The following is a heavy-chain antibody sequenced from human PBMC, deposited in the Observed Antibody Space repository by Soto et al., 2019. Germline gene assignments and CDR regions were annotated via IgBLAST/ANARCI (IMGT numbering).Heavy chain of an antibody. J-gene: IGHJ1*01. CDR3: ARWGTTGGLDV. CDR2: TSYDGSGK. CDR1: GFTFRSYV. Sequence: QVQLVGSGGGVVQPGTSLRLSCVGSGFTFRSYVIHWVRQAPGKGLEWVALTSYDGSGKYYGDSVRGRFTISRDNSRNTVDLQMDSLRLEDTALYYCARWGTTGGLDVWGQGTLVSVSS. D-gene: IGHD3-16*01. V-gene: IGHV3-30*19.